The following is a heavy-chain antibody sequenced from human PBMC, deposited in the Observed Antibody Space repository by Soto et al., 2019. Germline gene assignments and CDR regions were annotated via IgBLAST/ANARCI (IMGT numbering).Heavy chain of an antibody. J-gene: IGHJ5*02. CDR1: GYTFTSYG. D-gene: IGHD4-17*01. V-gene: IGHV1-18*01. Sequence: ASVKVSCKASGYTFTSYGISWVRQAPGQGLGWMGWISAYNGNTNYAQKLQGRVTMTTDTSTSTAYMELRSLRSDDTAVYYCARDRRMTTVTTFWFDPWGQGTLVTVSS. CDR2: ISAYNGNT. CDR3: ARDRRMTTVTTFWFDP.